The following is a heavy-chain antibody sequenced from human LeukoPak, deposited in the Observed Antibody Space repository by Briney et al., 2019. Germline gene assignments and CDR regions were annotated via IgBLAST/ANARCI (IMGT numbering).Heavy chain of an antibody. CDR2: IYYSGRN. CDR1: GGSISSYY. V-gene: IGHV4-59*01. D-gene: IGHD4-23*01. J-gene: IGHJ4*02. CDR3: AREILGGFNPVAY. Sequence: SETLSLTCTVSGGSISSYYWNWLRQPPGKGLEWIGYIYYSGRNNYNPSLTSRVTISVDTSKNQLYLKLSSVTAADTAVYYCAREILGGFNPVAYWGQGTLVTVSS.